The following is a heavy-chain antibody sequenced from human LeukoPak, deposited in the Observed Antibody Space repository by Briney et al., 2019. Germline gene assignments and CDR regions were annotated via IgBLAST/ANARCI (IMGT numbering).Heavy chain of an antibody. CDR3: ARCDYGAFDI. V-gene: IGHV4-30-2*05. D-gene: IGHD4-17*01. CDR1: GGSTPSSSYS. J-gene: IGHJ3*02. CDR2: IYHSGCT. Sequence: SETLSLTCSVSGGSTPSSSYSSGWIRQPPGKGLDWLGHIYHSGCTYYYPSLQSRVTISVDTSKNQFSPKLSSVTAADTAVYYCARCDYGAFDIWGQGTMVTVSS.